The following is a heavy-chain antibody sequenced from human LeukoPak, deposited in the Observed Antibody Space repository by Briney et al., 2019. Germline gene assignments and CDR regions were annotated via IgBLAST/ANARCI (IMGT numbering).Heavy chain of an antibody. Sequence: PSETLSLTCTVSGGSISSSSYYWGWIRQPPGKGLEWIGSIYYSGSTYYNPSLKSRVTISVDTSKNQFSLKLSSVTAADTAVYYCARLQPGDDYGDYVSEWARYGMDVWGQGTTVTVSS. D-gene: IGHD4-17*01. CDR1: GGSISSSSYY. V-gene: IGHV4-39*01. CDR2: IYYSGST. J-gene: IGHJ6*02. CDR3: ARLQPGDDYGDYVSEWARYGMDV.